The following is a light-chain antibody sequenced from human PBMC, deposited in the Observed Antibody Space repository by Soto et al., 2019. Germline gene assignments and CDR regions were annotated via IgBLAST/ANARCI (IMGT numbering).Light chain of an antibody. V-gene: IGLV1-44*01. CDR1: SSNIGGNT. CDR3: AAWDDSLNAFV. CDR2: GND. J-gene: IGLJ1*01. Sequence: QLVLTQPPSASGTPGQRVTISCSGSSSNIGGNTVNLYQQLPGTAPKLLIYGNDQRPSGVPDRFSGSKSGTSASLAISGLQSEDEADYYCAAWDDSLNAFVFGTGTKLTVL.